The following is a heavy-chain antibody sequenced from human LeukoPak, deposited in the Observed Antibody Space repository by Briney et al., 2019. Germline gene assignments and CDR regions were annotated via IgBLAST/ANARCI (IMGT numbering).Heavy chain of an antibody. Sequence: GESLKISCKGSGYSFTNYWIGWVRQMPGKGLGWMGIISPADSDTRYSPSFQGQVTISADKSITTAYLQWSSLKASDTAIYYCARREETSMVAYWGQGTLVTVSS. D-gene: IGHD5-18*01. CDR1: GYSFTNYW. CDR3: ARREETSMVAY. J-gene: IGHJ4*02. V-gene: IGHV5-51*01. CDR2: ISPADSDT.